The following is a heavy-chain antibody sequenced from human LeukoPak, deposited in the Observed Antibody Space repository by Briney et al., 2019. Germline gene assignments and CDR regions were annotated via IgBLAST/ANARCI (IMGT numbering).Heavy chain of an antibody. D-gene: IGHD2-21*02. Sequence: ASVNVSFKASGYTFTGYYMHWVRQAPGQGREGMGWINPNSGGTNYAQKFRGIVTMTRDTYNSQAHMELSRMRYDATAVYYCGRGRYCSGDCRRNWFDPWGQGTLVTVSS. J-gene: IGHJ5*02. CDR1: GYTFTGYY. CDR2: INPNSGGT. V-gene: IGHV1-2*02. CDR3: GRGRYCSGDCRRNWFDP.